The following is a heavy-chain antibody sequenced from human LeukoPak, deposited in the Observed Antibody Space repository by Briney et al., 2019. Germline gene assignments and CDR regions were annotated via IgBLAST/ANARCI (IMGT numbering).Heavy chain of an antibody. J-gene: IGHJ4*02. Sequence: SETLSLTCGVYGGSFSGYYWSWIRQPPGKGLEWIGEIIHSGSTNYNPSLKSRVTISVDTSKNQFSLKLSSVTAADTAIYYCARAVESSVRFDFWGQGTLVTVSS. V-gene: IGHV4-34*12. D-gene: IGHD3-22*01. CDR3: ARAVESSVRFDF. CDR2: IIHSGST. CDR1: GGSFSGYY.